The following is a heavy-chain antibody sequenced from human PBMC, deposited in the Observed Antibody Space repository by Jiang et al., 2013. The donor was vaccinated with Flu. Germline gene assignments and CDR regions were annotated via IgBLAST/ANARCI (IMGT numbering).Heavy chain of an antibody. J-gene: IGHJ3*02. V-gene: IGHV4-30-2*01. CDR1: GASISSGGHS. CDR2: ISHSGSS. D-gene: IGHD1-26*01. Sequence: GSGLVKPSQTLSLTCAVSGASISSGGHSWSWIRQPPGKGLEWIGYISHSGSSHYNPSLQSRLTISVDRSKNQFSLNLTSVTAADMAVYFCARGAVGPRPAFDIWGLGTMVTVSA. CDR3: ARGAVGPRPAFDI.